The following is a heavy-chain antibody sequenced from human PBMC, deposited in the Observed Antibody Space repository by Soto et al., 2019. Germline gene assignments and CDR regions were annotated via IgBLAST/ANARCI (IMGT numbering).Heavy chain of an antibody. CDR2: INGDGSTT. CDR3: TRGGTSATYWGLFDY. CDR1: GFTFSNYW. J-gene: IGHJ4*02. Sequence: PGGSLRLSRAASGFTFSNYWTHWVRQAPGKGLVWVSRINGDGSTTTYADFVKGRFTISRDNAKNTLYLQMDSLGADDTAVYYCTRGGTSATYWGLFDYWGQGALVTVSS. D-gene: IGHD7-27*01. V-gene: IGHV3-74*01.